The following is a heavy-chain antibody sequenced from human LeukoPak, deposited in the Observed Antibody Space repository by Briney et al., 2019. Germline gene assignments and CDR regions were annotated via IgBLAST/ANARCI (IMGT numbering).Heavy chain of an antibody. CDR3: ARPMVRGRNGAFDI. Sequence: GGSLRLSCAASGFTFSSYAMHWVRQAPGKGLEWVAVISYDGSNKYYADSVKGRFTISRDNSKNTLYLQMNSLRAEDTAVYYCARPMVRGRNGAFDIWGQGTMVTVSS. D-gene: IGHD3-10*01. V-gene: IGHV3-30-3*01. J-gene: IGHJ3*02. CDR1: GFTFSSYA. CDR2: ISYDGSNK.